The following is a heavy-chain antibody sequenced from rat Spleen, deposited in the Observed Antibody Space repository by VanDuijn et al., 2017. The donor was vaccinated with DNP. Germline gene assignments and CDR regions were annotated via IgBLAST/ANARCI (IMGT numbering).Heavy chain of an antibody. J-gene: IGHJ4*01. V-gene: IGHV4-2*01. CDR3: ARAFPYAMDA. CDR2: INKDSSTI. Sequence: EVKLVESGGGLVQPGRSLKLSCAASGFNFNDYWMGWVRQAPGKGLEWIGEINKDSSTINYTTSLKDKFTISRDNAQNTLYLQMSKQGYQDTAIYYCARAFPYAMDAWGQGTSVTVSS. CDR1: GFNFNDYW.